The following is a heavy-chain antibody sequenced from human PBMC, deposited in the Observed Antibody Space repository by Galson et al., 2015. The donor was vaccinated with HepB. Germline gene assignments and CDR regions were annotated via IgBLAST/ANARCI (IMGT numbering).Heavy chain of an antibody. V-gene: IGHV1-2*06. Sequence: SVKVSCKASGYTFTGYYMHWVRQAPGQGLEWMGRINPNSGGTNYAQKFQGRVTMTRDTSISTAYMELSRLRSDDTAVYYCARVLYGSGSQAGAYWGQGTLVTVSS. J-gene: IGHJ4*02. CDR3: ARVLYGSGSQAGAY. CDR2: INPNSGGT. CDR1: GYTFTGYY. D-gene: IGHD1-26*01.